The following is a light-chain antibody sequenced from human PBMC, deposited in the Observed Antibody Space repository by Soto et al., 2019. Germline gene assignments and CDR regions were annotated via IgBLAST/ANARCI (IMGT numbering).Light chain of an antibody. CDR3: QQYNDWPLT. J-gene: IGKJ4*01. V-gene: IGKV3-15*01. CDR2: AAS. CDR1: ENINGR. Sequence: EIVMTQSPATLSVSAGERATLSCRASENINGRLAWYQQKPGKAPRLLIHAASIRATGIPARFSGSRSGTEFTLTISSLQSEDFAVYYCQQYNDWPLTFGGGTKVEIK.